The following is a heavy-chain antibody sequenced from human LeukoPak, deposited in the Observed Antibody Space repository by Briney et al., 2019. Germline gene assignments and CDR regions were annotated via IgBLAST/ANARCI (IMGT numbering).Heavy chain of an antibody. CDR3: ARGVEQWLSQANAFDI. J-gene: IGHJ3*02. V-gene: IGHV4-59*01. D-gene: IGHD6-19*01. Sequence: SETLSLTCTVSGGSISSYYWSWIRQPPGKGLEWIGYIYYSGSTNYNPSLKSRVTISVDTSKNQFSLKLSSVTAADTAVYYCARGVEQWLSQANAFDIWGQGTMVTVSS. CDR2: IYYSGST. CDR1: GGSISSYY.